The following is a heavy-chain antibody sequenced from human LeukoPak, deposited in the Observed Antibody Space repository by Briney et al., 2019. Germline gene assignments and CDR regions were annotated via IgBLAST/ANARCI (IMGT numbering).Heavy chain of an antibody. CDR2: IHYRGNT. CDR1: GGSISSGGYY. V-gene: IGHV4-31*03. Sequence: PSQTLSLTCTVSGGSISSGGYYWTWIRQHPGKALEWIGYIHYRGNTDYNPSLKSRIAMSVDTSKNQFSLKMRSVTAADTAVYYCARAGLSGNYPDHWGQGTLVTVSS. J-gene: IGHJ4*02. D-gene: IGHD3-22*01. CDR3: ARAGLSGNYPDH.